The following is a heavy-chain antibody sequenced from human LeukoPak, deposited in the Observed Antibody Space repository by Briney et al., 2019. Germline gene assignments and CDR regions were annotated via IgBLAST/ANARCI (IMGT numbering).Heavy chain of an antibody. Sequence: PAGSLRLSCAASGFTLSSFTMNWVSQAPGKGLEWVSSISSSSRYINYGDSVMGRFTISRDNAKITLYLQMSSLKAEDTALYYCARATRIYSSGWYYSFDYWGQGTLVTVSS. V-gene: IGHV3-21*01. J-gene: IGHJ4*02. CDR3: ARATRIYSSGWYYSFDY. CDR2: ISSSSRYI. D-gene: IGHD6-19*01. CDR1: GFTLSSFT.